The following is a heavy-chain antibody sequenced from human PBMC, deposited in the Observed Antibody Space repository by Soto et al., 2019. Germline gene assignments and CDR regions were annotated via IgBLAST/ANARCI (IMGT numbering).Heavy chain of an antibody. CDR2: IIPILGIA. CDR1: GGTFSSYT. J-gene: IGHJ4*02. CDR3: ARAPDYYGSVYYFDY. Sequence: QVKLVQSGAEVKKPGSSVKVSCKASGGTFSSYTISWVRQAPGQGLEWMGRIIPILGIANYAQKFQGRVTITADKSTSTAYMELSSLRSEDTAVYYCARAPDYYGSVYYFDYWGQGTLVTVSS. V-gene: IGHV1-69*02. D-gene: IGHD3-10*01.